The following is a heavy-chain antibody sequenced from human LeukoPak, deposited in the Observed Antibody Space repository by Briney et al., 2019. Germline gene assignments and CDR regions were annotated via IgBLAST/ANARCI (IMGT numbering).Heavy chain of an antibody. J-gene: IGHJ3*02. CDR2: ISSSGSTI. CDR1: GFTFSSYE. V-gene: IGHV3-48*03. CDR3: ARGRWELTDAFDI. D-gene: IGHD1-26*01. Sequence: GGSLRLSCAASGFTFSSYEMNWVRQAPGKGLEWVSYISSSGSTIYYADSVKGRFTISRDNAKNSLYLQMNSLRAEDTAVYYCARGRWELTDAFDIWGQGTMVTVSS.